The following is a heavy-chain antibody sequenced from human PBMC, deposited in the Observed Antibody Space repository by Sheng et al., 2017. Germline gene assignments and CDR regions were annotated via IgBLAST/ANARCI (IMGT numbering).Heavy chain of an antibody. V-gene: IGHV3-48*03. J-gene: IGHJ6*02. CDR2: ISSSGSTI. CDR1: GFTFSSYE. CDR3: ASCSSTSCYPYYYYGMDV. Sequence: EVQLVESGGGLVQPGGSLRLSCAASGFTFSSYEMNWVRQAPGKGLEWVSYISSSGSTIYYADSVKGRFTISRDNAKNSLYLQMNSLRAEDTAVYYCASCSSTSCYPYYYYGMDVWGQGTTVTVSS. D-gene: IGHD2-2*01.